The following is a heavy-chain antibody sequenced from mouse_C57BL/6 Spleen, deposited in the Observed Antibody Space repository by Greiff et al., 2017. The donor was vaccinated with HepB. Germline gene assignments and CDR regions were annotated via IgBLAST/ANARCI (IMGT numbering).Heavy chain of an antibody. Sequence: VQLQQSGPELVKPGASVKIPCKASGYTFTDYNMDWVKQSHGKSLEWIGAINPNNGGTIYNQKFKGKATLTVDKSSSTAYMELRSLTSEDTAVYYCARSYRWYDAMDYWGQGTSVTVSS. CDR2: INPNNGGT. J-gene: IGHJ4*01. CDR3: ARSYRWYDAMDY. CDR1: GYTFTDYN. V-gene: IGHV1-18*01. D-gene: IGHD2-12*01.